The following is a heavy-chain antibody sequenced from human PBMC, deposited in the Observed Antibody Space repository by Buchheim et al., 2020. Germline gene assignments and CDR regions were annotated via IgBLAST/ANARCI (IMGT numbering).Heavy chain of an antibody. CDR3: VRKDDTSLYYFDY. D-gene: IGHD3-9*01. CDR2: VYHTGNT. J-gene: IGHJ4*02. CDR1: GGSISSSNW. Sequence: QVQLQESGPGLVKPSETLSLTCTVSGGSISSSNWWTWVRQTPGKGLEWIGEVYHTGNTNYNPSLRSRVTISLDKSKNPFSLKLSSMTAADTAVYYCVRKDDTSLYYFDYWGQGTL. V-gene: IGHV4-4*02.